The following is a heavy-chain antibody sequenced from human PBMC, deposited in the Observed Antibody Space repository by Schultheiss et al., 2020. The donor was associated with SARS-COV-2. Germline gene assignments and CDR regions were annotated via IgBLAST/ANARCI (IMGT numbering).Heavy chain of an antibody. CDR3: AREGDFWSGYYDNYYYYGMDV. Sequence: SQTLSLTCTVSGGSITNGGHSWTWLRQPPGKGLEWIGDIYHAGTTFYNPSLKSRVTLSIDRSKNLLSLKLNSVTAADTAVYYCAREGDFWSGYYDNYYYYGMDVWGQGTTVTVSS. V-gene: IGHV4-30-2*01. CDR1: GGSITNGGHS. D-gene: IGHD3-3*01. J-gene: IGHJ6*02. CDR2: IYHAGTT.